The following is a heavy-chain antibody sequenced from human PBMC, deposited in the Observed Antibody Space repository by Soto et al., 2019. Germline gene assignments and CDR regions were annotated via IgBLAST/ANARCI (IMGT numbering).Heavy chain of an antibody. CDR2: ISYDGSNK. D-gene: IGHD1-26*01. V-gene: IGHV3-30-3*01. CDR3: ARDSGAKYGMDV. J-gene: IGHJ6*02. Sequence: GGSLRLSCAASGFTFSSYAMHWVRQAPGKGLEWVAVISYDGSNKYYADSVKGRFTISRDNSKNTLYLQMNSLRAEDTAVYYCARDSGAKYGMDVWGQGTTVTVSS. CDR1: GFTFSSYA.